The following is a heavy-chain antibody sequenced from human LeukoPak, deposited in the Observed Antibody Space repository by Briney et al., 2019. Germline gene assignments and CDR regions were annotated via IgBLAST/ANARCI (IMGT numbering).Heavy chain of an antibody. D-gene: IGHD2-2*01. Sequence: GGSLRLSCEGSGFTFSNYWMTWVRQAPGKGLEWVANIKTDGSERHYGDSVEGRFTISRDNAKNSLYLQMNSLRAEDTAVYYCASSFPAAIGNWFDPWGQGTLVTVSS. CDR3: ASSFPAAIGNWFDP. CDR1: GFTFSNYW. CDR2: IKTDGSER. V-gene: IGHV3-7*03. J-gene: IGHJ5*02.